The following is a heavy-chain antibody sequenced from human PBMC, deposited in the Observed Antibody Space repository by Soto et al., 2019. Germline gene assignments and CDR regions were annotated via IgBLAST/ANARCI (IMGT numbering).Heavy chain of an antibody. CDR1: GGSISSGGYS. Sequence: SETLSLTCAVSGGSISSGGYSWSWIRQPPGKGLEWIGYIYHSGSTYYNPSLKSRVTISVDRSMNQFSLKLSSVTAADTAVYYCARGSTTEKVDSWGQGILVTVSS. V-gene: IGHV4-30-2*01. CDR2: IYHSGST. CDR3: ARGSTTEKVDS. J-gene: IGHJ4*02.